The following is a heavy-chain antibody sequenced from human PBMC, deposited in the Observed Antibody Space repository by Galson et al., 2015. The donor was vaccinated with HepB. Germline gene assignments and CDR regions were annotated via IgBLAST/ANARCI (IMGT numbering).Heavy chain of an antibody. CDR1: KYTFTAFA. CDR3: AREGPYCSSTTCSSRPSFDY. J-gene: IGHJ4*02. V-gene: IGHV1-3*01. CDR2: INGGNGDT. D-gene: IGHD2-2*01. Sequence: SVKVSCKASKYTFTAFAMHWVRQAPGQRLEWMGWINGGNGDTKYSQKFQGRVTITRDTSASTAYMELSSLRSEDSAMYYCAREGPYCSSTTCSSRPSFDYWGQGTLVTVSS.